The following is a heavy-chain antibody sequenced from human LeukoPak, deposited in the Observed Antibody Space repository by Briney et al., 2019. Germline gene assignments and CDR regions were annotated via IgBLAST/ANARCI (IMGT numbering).Heavy chain of an antibody. V-gene: IGHV3-23*01. CDR3: AQQVGYCSSGSCYFTY. CDR1: GSSFNTYA. D-gene: IGHD2-15*01. J-gene: IGHJ1*01. CDR2: ISNTGGST. Sequence: GGSLRLSCAASGSSFNTYAMSWVRQAPGKGLEWVSAISNTGGSTYYADSVKGRFTISRDKSKNTLSLQMNSLRAEDTAVYYCAQQVGYCSSGSCYFTYWGQGTLVTVSS.